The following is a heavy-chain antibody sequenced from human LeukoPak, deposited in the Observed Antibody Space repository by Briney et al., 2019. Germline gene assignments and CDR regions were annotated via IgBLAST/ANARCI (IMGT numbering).Heavy chain of an antibody. CDR2: INHSGST. CDR1: GGSFSGYY. Sequence: SETLSLTCAVYGGSFSGYYWSWIRQPPGKGLEWIGEINHSGSTNYNPSLKSRVTISVDTSKNQFSLKLSSVTAADTAVYYCARWPPRRIAVAGKPNWFDPWGQGTLVTVSS. CDR3: ARWPPRRIAVAGKPNWFDP. D-gene: IGHD6-19*01. J-gene: IGHJ5*02. V-gene: IGHV4-34*01.